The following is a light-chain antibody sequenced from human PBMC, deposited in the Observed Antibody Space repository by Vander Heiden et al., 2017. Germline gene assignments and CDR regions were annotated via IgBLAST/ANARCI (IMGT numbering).Light chain of an antibody. CDR1: QGISSY. CDR3: QQDDSYPYT. V-gene: IGKV1-8*01. CDR2: AAS. Sequence: AIRMTQSPSLLSASTGDRVTITCRASQGISSYLAWYQQKPGKALKLLIYAASTLQSGVPSRFSGSGSGTDFTLTISCLQSEDFATYYCQQDDSYPYTFGQGTKLEIK. J-gene: IGKJ2*01.